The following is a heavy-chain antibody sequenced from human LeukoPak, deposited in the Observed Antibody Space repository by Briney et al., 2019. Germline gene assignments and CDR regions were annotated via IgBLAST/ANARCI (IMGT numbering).Heavy chain of an antibody. CDR1: GFTFSAYS. CDR2: ISGSGGST. CDR3: AKLYRQYQSNDAFDI. Sequence: GGSLRLSCAASGFTFSAYSVSWVRQAPGKGLEWVSAISGSGGSTYYADSVKGRFTISRDNSKNTLYLQMNSLRAEDTAVYYCAKLYRQYQSNDAFDIWGQGTMVTVSS. D-gene: IGHD2-2*01. V-gene: IGHV3-23*01. J-gene: IGHJ3*02.